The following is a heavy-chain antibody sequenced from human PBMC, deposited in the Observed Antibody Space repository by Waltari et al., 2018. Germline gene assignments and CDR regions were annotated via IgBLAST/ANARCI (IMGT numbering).Heavy chain of an antibody. CDR1: GFTFSSYA. CDR3: AHEAGRDY. V-gene: IGHV3-30-3*01. Sequence: QVQLVESGGGVVQPGRSLRLSCAASGFTFSSYAMHWVRQAPGKGLEWVAVISYDGSNKYYADSVKGRFTISRDNSKNTLYLQMNSLRAEDTAVYYCAHEAGRDYWGQGTLVTVSS. CDR2: ISYDGSNK. D-gene: IGHD6-13*01. J-gene: IGHJ4*02.